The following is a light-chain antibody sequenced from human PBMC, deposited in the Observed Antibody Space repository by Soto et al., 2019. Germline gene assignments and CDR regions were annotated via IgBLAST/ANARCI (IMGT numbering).Light chain of an antibody. CDR3: QQYGSSPYT. CDR1: QTVSSRY. Sequence: EMVLTQSPGTLSLSPGERASLSCRARQTVSSRYLTWYQQKPGQAPRLLIYGAPSSATGIPDRFSGSGSGTDFTLTIRRLEPEDFAVYYCQQYGSSPYTFGQGTKLEIK. J-gene: IGKJ2*01. V-gene: IGKV3-20*01. CDR2: GAP.